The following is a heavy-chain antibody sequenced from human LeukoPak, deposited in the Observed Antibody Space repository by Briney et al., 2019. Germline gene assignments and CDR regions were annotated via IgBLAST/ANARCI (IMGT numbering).Heavy chain of an antibody. CDR1: GGTFSRNA. V-gene: IGHV1-69*13. CDR2: ILPIFGTA. D-gene: IGHD2-2*02. CDR3: ARADDCSSSGCYIGVDY. Sequence: SVKVSCKASGGTFSRNAISWVRQAPGQGLEWMGGILPIFGTANNAQKFQGRVTITADESTSTAYMELSSLRSEDTAVYYCARADDCSSSGCYIGVDYWGQGTLVIVSS. J-gene: IGHJ4*02.